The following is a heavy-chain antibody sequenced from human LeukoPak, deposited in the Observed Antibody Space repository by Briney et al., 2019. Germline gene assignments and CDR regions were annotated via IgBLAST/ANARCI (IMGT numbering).Heavy chain of an antibody. CDR1: GDSVSSNSAA. CDR2: TYYRSKWYN. J-gene: IGHJ6*03. Sequence: SQTLSLTCAISGDSVSSNSAAWNWIRQSPSRVLEWLGRTYYRSKWYNDYAVSVKSRITINPDTSKNQFSLQLNSVTPEDTAVYYCARALLELDDYYYYMDVWGKGTTVTVSS. D-gene: IGHD1-7*01. V-gene: IGHV6-1*01. CDR3: ARALLELDDYYYYMDV.